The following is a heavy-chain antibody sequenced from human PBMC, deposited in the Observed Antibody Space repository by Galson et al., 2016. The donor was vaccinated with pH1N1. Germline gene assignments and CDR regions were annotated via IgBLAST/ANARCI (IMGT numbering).Heavy chain of an antibody. J-gene: IGHJ4*02. CDR3: ARVTPTEPFDY. Sequence: SVKVSCKASGYTFARFYLHWVRQAPGQGLEWIGWIDPKSGNTHYAQKFQGRVNVTRDTSISTAYMHLSGLTYDDAAVYYCARVTPTEPFDYWGQGALVTVSS. CDR2: IDPKSGNT. CDR1: GYTFARFY. D-gene: IGHD2-15*01. V-gene: IGHV1-2*02.